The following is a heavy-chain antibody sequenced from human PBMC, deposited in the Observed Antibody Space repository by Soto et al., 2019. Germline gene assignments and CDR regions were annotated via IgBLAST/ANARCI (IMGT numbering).Heavy chain of an antibody. CDR1: EFALRNFG. CDR3: ARGGVVGYCSGGRCSDFDY. Sequence: QVQLVESGGGVVQPGRSLRLSCAASEFALRNFGMHWVRQAPGKGLEWVAVIWQDGKNEFYAESVKGRFTISRDNSKKTLYLQMDSLRVEDTAVYYCARGGVVGYCSGGRCSDFDYWGQGTLVTVSS. J-gene: IGHJ4*02. D-gene: IGHD2-15*01. V-gene: IGHV3-33*01. CDR2: IWQDGKNE.